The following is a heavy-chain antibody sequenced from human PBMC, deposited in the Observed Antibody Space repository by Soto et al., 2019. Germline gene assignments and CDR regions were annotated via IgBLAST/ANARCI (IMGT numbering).Heavy chain of an antibody. CDR1: GGSISSSNW. J-gene: IGHJ5*02. CDR3: ARGEYSSSWYVSDWFDP. D-gene: IGHD6-13*01. V-gene: IGHV4-4*02. CDR2: IYHSGST. Sequence: QVQLQESGPGLVKPSGTLSLTCAVSGGSISSSNWWSWVRQPPGKGLEWIGEIYHSGSTNYNPSLRRRVTPSVAKSKTQFALKLSSVTAADTAVYYCARGEYSSSWYVSDWFDPWGQGTLVTVSS.